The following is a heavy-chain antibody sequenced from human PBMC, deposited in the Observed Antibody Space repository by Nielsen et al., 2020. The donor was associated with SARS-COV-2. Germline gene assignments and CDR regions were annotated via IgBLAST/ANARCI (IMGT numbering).Heavy chain of an antibody. CDR1: GFSFSDYY. Sequence: GESLKISCAASGFSFSDYYMSWIRQAPGKGLEWVSYISNTGYTNYADSVRGRFTISRDNAKNSVYLQMNSLRAKDTAVYYCAREGRKLPLDYWGQGTLVTVSS. D-gene: IGHD5-24*01. V-gene: IGHV3-11*05. J-gene: IGHJ4*02. CDR2: ISNTGYT. CDR3: AREGRKLPLDY.